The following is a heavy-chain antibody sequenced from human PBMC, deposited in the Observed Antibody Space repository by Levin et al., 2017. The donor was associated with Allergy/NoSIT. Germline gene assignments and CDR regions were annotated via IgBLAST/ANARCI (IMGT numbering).Heavy chain of an antibody. CDR1: GFTFSGYS. CDR2: ISSSSSTI. CDR3: ARGGSFRPPYNWFDP. J-gene: IGHJ5*02. V-gene: IGHV3-48*01. Sequence: GGSLRLSCAASGFTFSGYSMNWVRQAPGKGLEWVSYISSSSSTIYYADSVKGRFTISRDNAKNSVYLQMNSLRAEDTAVYYCARGGSFRPPYNWFDPWGQGTLVTVSS. D-gene: IGHD2-21*01.